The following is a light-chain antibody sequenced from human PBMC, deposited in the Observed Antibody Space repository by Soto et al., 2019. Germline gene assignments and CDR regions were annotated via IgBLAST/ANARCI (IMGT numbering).Light chain of an antibody. CDR3: QQYDNSVWT. CDR1: ESVSSTS. CDR2: GVS. J-gene: IGKJ1*01. Sequence: EIVLTQSPGTLSLSPGERATLSCRASESVSSTSLAWYQQKPGQAPRLLMYGVSSRATAIPDRFSGSGSGTDFTLTINRLEPEDFAVYFCQQYDNSVWTFGQGTK. V-gene: IGKV3-20*01.